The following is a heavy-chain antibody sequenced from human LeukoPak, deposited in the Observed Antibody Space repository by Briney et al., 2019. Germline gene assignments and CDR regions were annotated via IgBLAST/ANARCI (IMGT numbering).Heavy chain of an antibody. CDR2: ISSSSSYI. CDR1: GFTFSSYS. J-gene: IGHJ4*02. CDR3: ARGLA. V-gene: IGHV3-21*01. Sequence: GGSMTLSCAAAGFTFSSYSMNWVRQAPEEGLEWVSSISSSSSYIYYADSVKGRLTISRDNAKNSTYLQVTSLIAKQPAATYRARGLAWGQGTLVTVSS. D-gene: IGHD3-3*02.